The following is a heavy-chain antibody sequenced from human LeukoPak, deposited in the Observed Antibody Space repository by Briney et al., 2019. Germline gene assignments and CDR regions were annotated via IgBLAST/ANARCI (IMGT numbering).Heavy chain of an antibody. D-gene: IGHD1/OR15-1a*01. J-gene: IGHJ6*03. V-gene: IGHV3-53*01. Sequence: GGSLRLSCAASGFTVSSNFMSWVRQAPGKGLEWVSVIYSGGTTYYADSVKGRFTISRDDSKNTLYLQMNSLRAEDTAVYYCARDGYGNNYMDVWGKGTTVTVSS. CDR1: GFTVSSNF. CDR2: IYSGGTT. CDR3: ARDGYGNNYMDV.